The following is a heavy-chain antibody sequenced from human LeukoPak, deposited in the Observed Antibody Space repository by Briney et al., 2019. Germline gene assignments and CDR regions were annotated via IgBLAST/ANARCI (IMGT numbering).Heavy chain of an antibody. CDR3: ARDKGFGEPSFDP. CDR1: GGSFSSYY. J-gene: IGHJ5*02. D-gene: IGHD3-10*01. V-gene: IGHV4-34*01. CDR2: INHSGST. Sequence: SETLSLTCAVYGGSFSSYYWSWIRQPPGKGLEWIGEINHSGSTNYNPSLKSRVTISVDTSKNQFSLKPSSVTAADTAVYYCARDKGFGEPSFDPWGQGTLVTVSS.